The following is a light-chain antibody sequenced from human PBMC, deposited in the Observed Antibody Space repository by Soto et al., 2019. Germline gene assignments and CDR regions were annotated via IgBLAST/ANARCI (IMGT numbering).Light chain of an antibody. Sequence: DIQMAQSPSSLSASVGDSVTIACRASQSITKYVNWFQQKPGKAPKLLIYATSSLQSGVSSRFSGSGSGTDFTLTISSLQPEDFATYYCQQSYSAPLTFGGGTTVDIK. J-gene: IGKJ4*01. CDR2: ATS. V-gene: IGKV1-39*01. CDR3: QQSYSAPLT. CDR1: QSITKY.